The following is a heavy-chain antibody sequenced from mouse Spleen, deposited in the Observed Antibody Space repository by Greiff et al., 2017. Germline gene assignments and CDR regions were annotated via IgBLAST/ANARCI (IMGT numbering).Heavy chain of an antibody. J-gene: IGHJ4*01. D-gene: IGHD3-3*01. Sequence: EVKLVESGGGLVKLGGSLKLSCAASGFTFSSYAMSWVRQTPEKRLEWVATISSGGGNTYYPDSVKGRFTISRDNAKNTLYLQMSSLKSEDTAMYYCARRRDDYAMDYWGQGTSVTVSS. CDR2: ISSGGGNT. CDR3: ARRRDDYAMDY. CDR1: GFTFSSYA. V-gene: IGHV5-9*04.